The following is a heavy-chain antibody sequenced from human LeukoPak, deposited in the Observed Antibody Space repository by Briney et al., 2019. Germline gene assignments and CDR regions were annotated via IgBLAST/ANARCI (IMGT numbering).Heavy chain of an antibody. CDR1: GYTFTSYD. V-gene: IGHV1-8*01. CDR2: MNPISGDT. Sequence: ASVKVSCKASGYTFTSYDVNWVRQATGQGLEWMGWMNPISGDTGYALKFQGRVTMSRNTSISTAYMELGSLRSEDTAVYYCARGSITSGWYRGFDYWGQGTLVTVSS. J-gene: IGHJ4*02. D-gene: IGHD6-19*01. CDR3: ARGSITSGWYRGFDY.